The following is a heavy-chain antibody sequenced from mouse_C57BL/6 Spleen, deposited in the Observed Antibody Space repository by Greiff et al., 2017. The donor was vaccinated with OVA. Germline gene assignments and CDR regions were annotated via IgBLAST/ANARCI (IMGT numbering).Heavy chain of an antibody. V-gene: IGHV1-81*01. CDR2: IYPRSGNT. D-gene: IGHD2-4*01. CDR3: AFIYYDYDGEVY. Sequence: QVQLQQSGAELARPGASVKLSCKASGYTFTSYGISWVKQRTGQGLEWIGEIYPRSGNTYYNEKFKGKATLTADKSSSTAYMELRSLTSEDSAVYFCAFIYYDYDGEVYWGQGTTRTVSS. CDR1: GYTFTSYG. J-gene: IGHJ2*01.